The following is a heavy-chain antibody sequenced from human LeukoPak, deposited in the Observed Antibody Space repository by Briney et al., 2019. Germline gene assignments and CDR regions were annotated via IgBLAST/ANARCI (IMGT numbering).Heavy chain of an antibody. CDR1: GFTFSSYA. CDR2: ISGSGGST. CDR3: AKDVLNSNYYGY. J-gene: IGHJ4*02. V-gene: IGHV3-23*01. D-gene: IGHD4-11*01. Sequence: GGSLRLSCAASGFTFSSYAMSWVHQAPGEGLEWVSAISGSGGSTYYADSVKGRFTISRDNSKNTLYLQMNSLRAEDTAVYYCAKDVLNSNYYGYWGQGTLVTVSS.